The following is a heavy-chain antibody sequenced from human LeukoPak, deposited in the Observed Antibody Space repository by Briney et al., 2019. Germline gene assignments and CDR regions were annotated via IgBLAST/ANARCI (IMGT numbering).Heavy chain of an antibody. Sequence: ASVKVSCKASGYTFTRYYMHWVRQARGQGLEWMGWINPNSGGTNYAQKFQGRVTMTRDTSISTAYMELSRLRSDDTAVHYCARVMGYYYDSSGYLGLDYWGQGTLVTVSS. J-gene: IGHJ4*02. V-gene: IGHV1-2*02. CDR2: INPNSGGT. D-gene: IGHD3-22*01. CDR1: GYTFTRYY. CDR3: ARVMGYYYDSSGYLGLDY.